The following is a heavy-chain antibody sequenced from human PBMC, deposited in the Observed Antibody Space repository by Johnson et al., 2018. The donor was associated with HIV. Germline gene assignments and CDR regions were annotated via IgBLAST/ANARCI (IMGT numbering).Heavy chain of an antibody. J-gene: IGHJ3*02. CDR2: VYSGGST. CDR3: AKAYTYGAFDI. Sequence: VQLVESGGGLVQPGGSLRLSCAASRFTVNSNYMSWVRQAPGQGLEWVSVVYSGGSTYYADSVKGRFTISRDNSKNTLYLQMNSLRVEDTAVYYCAKAYTYGAFDIWGQGTMVTVSS. V-gene: IGHV3-66*01. D-gene: IGHD5-18*01. CDR1: RFTVNSNY.